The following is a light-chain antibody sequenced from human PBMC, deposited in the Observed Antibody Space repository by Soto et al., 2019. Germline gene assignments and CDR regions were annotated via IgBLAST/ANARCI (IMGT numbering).Light chain of an antibody. Sequence: QSALTQPASVSGSPGQSITISCSGTRSDIGSYHYVAWYQQFPGKTPKILIYGVSNRPSGVSSRFSGSKSGNTASLTISGLQADDEADYYCISYTGSSTSYVFGSGTKLTVL. CDR2: GVS. V-gene: IGLV2-14*01. CDR1: RSDIGSYHY. J-gene: IGLJ1*01. CDR3: ISYTGSSTSYV.